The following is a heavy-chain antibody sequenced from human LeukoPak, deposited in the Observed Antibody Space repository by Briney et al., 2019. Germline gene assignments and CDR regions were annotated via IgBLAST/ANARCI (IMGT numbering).Heavy chain of an antibody. CDR2: IIPIFGTA. CDR1: GGTFSSYA. CDR3: ARDDPRFDY. Sequence: ASVKVSCKASGGTFSSYAISWVRQAPGQGLEWMGRIIPIFGTANYAQKFQGRDTITTDESTSTAYMELSSLRSENTAVYYCARDDPRFDYWGQGTLVTVSS. J-gene: IGHJ4*02. V-gene: IGHV1-69*05.